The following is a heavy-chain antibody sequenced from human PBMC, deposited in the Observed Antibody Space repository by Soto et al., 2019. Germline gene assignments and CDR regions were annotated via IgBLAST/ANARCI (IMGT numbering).Heavy chain of an antibody. CDR1: GYTFSSYG. D-gene: IGHD1-1*01. Sequence: QVQLAQSGAEVKKPGASVTVSCKASGYTFSSYGISWVRQAPGQGLEWVGWISVHNGYTKYATELQGRVTMTTDTSTSTAYLELRSLRSDDSAVYFCARLEHNFGPHDYWGQGTLVTVTS. CDR2: ISVHNGYT. V-gene: IGHV1-18*01. J-gene: IGHJ4*02. CDR3: ARLEHNFGPHDY.